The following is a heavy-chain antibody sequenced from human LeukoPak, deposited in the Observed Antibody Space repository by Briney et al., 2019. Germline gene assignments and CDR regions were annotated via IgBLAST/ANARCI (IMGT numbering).Heavy chain of an antibody. D-gene: IGHD6-19*01. CDR3: ARALYNRGWYPDYFDS. CDR1: GFTFSSYW. V-gene: IGHV3-7*01. J-gene: IGHJ4*02. CDR2: IKRDGSDK. Sequence: GGSLRLSCAASGFTFSSYWMSWVHQAPGKGLEWVANIKRDGSDKYYVGSVEGRFTISRDNDKNSLYLQMSSLRAEDTAIYYCARALYNRGWYPDYFDSWGQGALVTVSS.